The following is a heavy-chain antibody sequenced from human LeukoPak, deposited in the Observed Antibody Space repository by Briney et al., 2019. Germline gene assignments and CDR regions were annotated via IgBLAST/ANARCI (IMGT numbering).Heavy chain of an antibody. CDR2: INPSGGST. CDR1: GYTFTSYY. J-gene: IGHJ4*02. Sequence: ASVKVSCKASGYTFTSYYMHWVRQAPGQGLEWMGIINPSGGSTSYTQKFQGRVTMTRDTSTTTVYMELSSLRSQDTAVYYCARHKEVGDYYYFDYGGQGTLVTVSS. CDR3: ARHKEVGDYYYFDY. V-gene: IGHV1-46*01. D-gene: IGHD2/OR15-2a*01.